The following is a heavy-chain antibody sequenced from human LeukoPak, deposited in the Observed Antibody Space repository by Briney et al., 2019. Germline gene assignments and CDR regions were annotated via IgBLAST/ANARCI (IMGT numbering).Heavy chain of an antibody. V-gene: IGHV4-34*01. CDR3: ARGGIAVAGPPFDN. D-gene: IGHD6-19*01. CDR2: INHSGST. CDR1: GGSFSGYY. J-gene: IGHJ4*02. Sequence: SETLSLTCAVYGGSFSGYYWSWIRQPPGKGLEWIGEINHSGSTNYNPSLKSRVTISVDTSKNQFSLKLSSVTAADTAVYYCARGGIAVAGPPFDNWGQGTLVTVSS.